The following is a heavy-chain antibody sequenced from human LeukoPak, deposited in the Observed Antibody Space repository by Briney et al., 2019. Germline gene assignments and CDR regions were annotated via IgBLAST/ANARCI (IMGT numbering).Heavy chain of an antibody. D-gene: IGHD2-2*01. CDR2: ISSSGGTM. CDR1: GFTFSNYY. Sequence: PGGSLRLSCAASGFTFSNYYMSWIPLAPGKGLEWVSYISSSGGTMYYADSVQGRFTISRDTAKNSLYLQMNSLRAEDTAVYYCAREAVPAAHDYYYYYYMDVWGKGTTVTVSS. V-gene: IGHV3-11*01. CDR3: AREAVPAAHDYYYYYYMDV. J-gene: IGHJ6*03.